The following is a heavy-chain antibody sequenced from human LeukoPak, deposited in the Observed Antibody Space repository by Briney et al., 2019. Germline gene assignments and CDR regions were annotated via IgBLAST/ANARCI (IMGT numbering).Heavy chain of an antibody. V-gene: IGHV1-18*01. Sequence: ASVKVSCKASGYTFTSYGISWVRQAPGQGLEWMGWISDYNGNTNYAQKLQGRVTMTTDTSTSTAYMELRSLRSDDTAVYYCARDRGWVAGTLTNNWFDPWGQGTLVTVSS. CDR1: GYTFTSYG. CDR3: ARDRGWVAGTLTNNWFDP. D-gene: IGHD2-15*01. J-gene: IGHJ5*02. CDR2: ISDYNGNT.